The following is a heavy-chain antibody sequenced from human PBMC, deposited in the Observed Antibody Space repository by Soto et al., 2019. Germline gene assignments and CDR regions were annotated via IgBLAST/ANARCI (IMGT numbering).Heavy chain of an antibody. CDR3: ARLQLYDFWSGLVPMDV. CDR1: GGSVSSGSHQ. CDR2: IYYTGST. V-gene: IGHV4-61*01. Sequence: QVQLQESGPGLVKPSETLSLTCTVSGGSVSSGSHQWSWIRQSPGKGLEWIGYIYYTGSTNYNPSLKSPATISVDTSKNQFSLKLTSVTAVDTAMYFCARLQLYDFWSGLVPMDVWGQGTTVTVSS. J-gene: IGHJ6*02. D-gene: IGHD3-3*01.